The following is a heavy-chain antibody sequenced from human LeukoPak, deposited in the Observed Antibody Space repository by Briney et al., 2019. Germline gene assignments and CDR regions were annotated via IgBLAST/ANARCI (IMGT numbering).Heavy chain of an antibody. D-gene: IGHD1-26*01. CDR2: INPNLGST. V-gene: IGHV1-69*10. J-gene: IGHJ5*02. Sequence: SVKVSCKSSGGTFSTHGISWVRQAPGQGLEWMGRINPNLGSTKYIQKFQGRATITADKSTSTVYMELSSLRSEDTALYYCARDQLPLRVGITTGNWFEPWGQGTLVTVSS. CDR1: GGTFSTHG. CDR3: ARDQLPLRVGITTGNWFEP.